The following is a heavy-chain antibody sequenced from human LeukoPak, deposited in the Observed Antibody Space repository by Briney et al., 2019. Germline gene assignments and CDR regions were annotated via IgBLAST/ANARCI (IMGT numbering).Heavy chain of an antibody. CDR1: GGSISSSSYY. Sequence: SETLSLTCSVSGGSISSSSYYWGWIRQPPGKGLEWIGNIYYSGSTYYNPSLKSRVTISVDTSKNQFSLKLSSVTAADTAVYYCASTITAARRFWFDPWGQGTLVTVSS. CDR3: ASTITAARRFWFDP. CDR2: IYYSGST. V-gene: IGHV4-39*01. D-gene: IGHD2-2*01. J-gene: IGHJ5*02.